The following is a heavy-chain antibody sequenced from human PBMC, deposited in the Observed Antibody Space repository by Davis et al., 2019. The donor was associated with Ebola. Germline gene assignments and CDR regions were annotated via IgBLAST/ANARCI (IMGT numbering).Heavy chain of an antibody. Sequence: PGGSLRLSCAASGFTFSNAWMSWVRQAPGKGLEWVGRIKSKTDGGTTDYAAPVKGRFTISRDDSKNTLYLQMNSLKTEDTAVYYCTTPPPYCSSNSCYYYYYMDVWGKGTTVTVSS. J-gene: IGHJ6*03. CDR1: GFTFSNAW. CDR2: IKSKTDGGTT. D-gene: IGHD2-2*01. CDR3: TTPPPYCSSNSCYYYYYMDV. V-gene: IGHV3-15*01.